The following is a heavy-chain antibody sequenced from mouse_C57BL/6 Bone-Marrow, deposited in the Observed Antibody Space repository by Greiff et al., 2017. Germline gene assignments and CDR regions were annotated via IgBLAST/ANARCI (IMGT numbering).Heavy chain of an antibody. V-gene: IGHV1-69*01. CDR2: LDPSDSST. J-gene: IGHJ3*01. Sequence: QVQLQQPGAELVMPGASVKLSCKASGYTFTSYWMHWVKQRPGQGLEWIGELDPSDSSTNYNQKFKGKSTLTVDKSSSTAYMQLSSLTSEDSAVYYCARWGGNAFAYWGQGTLVTGSA. CDR1: GYTFTSYW. CDR3: ARWGGNAFAY.